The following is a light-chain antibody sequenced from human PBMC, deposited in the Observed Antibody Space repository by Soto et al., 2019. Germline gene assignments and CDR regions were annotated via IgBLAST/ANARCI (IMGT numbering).Light chain of an antibody. Sequence: IQMTQSPSSVSASLGDRVTITCRASQSISSYLNWYQQKPGKAPKVLIYAASNLQSGVPSRFSGSGSGTDFALTISSLQPEDFATYYCQQGYSTPITFGQGTRLEIK. CDR3: QQGYSTPIT. CDR2: AAS. V-gene: IGKV1-39*01. J-gene: IGKJ5*01. CDR1: QSISSY.